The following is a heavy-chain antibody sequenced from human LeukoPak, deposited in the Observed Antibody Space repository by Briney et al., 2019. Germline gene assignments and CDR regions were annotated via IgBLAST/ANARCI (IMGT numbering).Heavy chain of an antibody. CDR2: IYYSGST. J-gene: IGHJ4*02. CDR3: ARSGTAMVFVDS. V-gene: IGHV4-59*01. Sequence: PSETLSLTRAVSGGSISSYYWSWIRQPPGKGLEWIGYIYYSGSTNYNPSLKSRVTISVATSKNQFSLKLSSVTAADTAVYYCARSGTAMVFVDSWGQGTLVTVSS. D-gene: IGHD5-18*01. CDR1: GGSISSYY.